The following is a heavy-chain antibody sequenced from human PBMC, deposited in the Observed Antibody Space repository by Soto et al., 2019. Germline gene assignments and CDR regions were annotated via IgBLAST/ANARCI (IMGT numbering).Heavy chain of an antibody. CDR3: ARGGSPAYNWFDP. D-gene: IGHD2-15*01. V-gene: IGHV3-11*06. CDR1: GFTFSDYY. J-gene: IGHJ5*02. CDR2: ISSSSSYT. Sequence: PGGSLRLSCAASGFTFSDYYMSWIRQAPGKGLEWVSYISSSSSYTNYADSVKGRFTISRDNAKNSLYLQMNSLRAEDTAVYYCARGGSPAYNWFDPWGQGTLVTVSS.